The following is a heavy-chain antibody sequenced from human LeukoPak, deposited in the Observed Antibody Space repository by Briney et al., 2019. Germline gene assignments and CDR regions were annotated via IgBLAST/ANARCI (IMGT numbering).Heavy chain of an antibody. D-gene: IGHD3-10*02. CDR2: ISSDGRST. V-gene: IGHV3-74*01. CDR3: AELGITMIGGV. J-gene: IGHJ6*04. Sequence: GGSLRLSCAASGFTFSNFWMHWVRQAPGKGLVWVSRISSDGRSTNYADSVKGRFTISRDNAKNSLYLQMNSLRAEDTAVYYCAELGITMIGGVWGKGTTVTISS. CDR1: GFTFSNFW.